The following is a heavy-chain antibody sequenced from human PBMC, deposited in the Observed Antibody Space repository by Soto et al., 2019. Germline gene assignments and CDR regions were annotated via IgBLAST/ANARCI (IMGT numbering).Heavy chain of an antibody. J-gene: IGHJ6*03. D-gene: IGHD5-18*01. CDR1: GGSISSSSYY. V-gene: IGHV4-39*01. CDR2: VYYGGST. Sequence: SETLSLTCTVSGGSISSSSYYWGWIRQPPGKGLEWIGSVYYGGSTYYNPSLKSRVTISVDTSKNQFSLKLSSVTAADTAVFYCARQHSGGYSYGFYMDVWGKGTTVTVSS. CDR3: ARQHSGGYSYGFYMDV.